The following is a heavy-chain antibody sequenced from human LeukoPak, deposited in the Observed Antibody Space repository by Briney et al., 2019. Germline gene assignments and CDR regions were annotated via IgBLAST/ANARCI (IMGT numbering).Heavy chain of an antibody. J-gene: IGHJ4*02. D-gene: IGHD3-22*01. CDR1: GDSFSGNNY. CDR2: IYRSGAT. CDR3: ARNSGYSDLNY. Sequence: SETLSLTCAVSGDSFSGNNYWTWVRQPPGKGPEWIGEIYRSGATNYNPSLKSRVTVSQDKSKNQFSLKLNSVTAADTAIYYCARNSGYSDLNYWGQGVLVTVSS. V-gene: IGHV4-4*02.